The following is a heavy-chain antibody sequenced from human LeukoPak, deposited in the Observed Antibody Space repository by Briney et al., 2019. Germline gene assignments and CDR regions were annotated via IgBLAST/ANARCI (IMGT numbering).Heavy chain of an antibody. J-gene: IGHJ3*02. CDR2: IIPIFGTA. V-gene: IGHV1-69*05. CDR1: GGSFSSYA. Sequence: SVKVSCKASGGSFSSYAISWVRQAPGQGLEWMGRIIPIFGTANYAQKFQGRVTITTDESTSTAYMALSSLRSEDTAVYYCARETPYNWNDDAFDIWGQGTMVTVSS. D-gene: IGHD1-20*01. CDR3: ARETPYNWNDDAFDI.